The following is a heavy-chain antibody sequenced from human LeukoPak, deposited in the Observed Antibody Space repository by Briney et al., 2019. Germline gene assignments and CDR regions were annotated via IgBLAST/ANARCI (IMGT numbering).Heavy chain of an antibody. CDR3: ARGRIQLWFG. J-gene: IGHJ4*02. D-gene: IGHD5-18*01. Sequence: SETLSLTCAVYGGSFSGCYWSWIRQPPGKGLEWIGEINHSGSTNYNPSLKSRVTISVDTSKNQFSLKLSSVTAADTAVYYCARGRIQLWFGGGQGTLVTVSS. CDR2: INHSGST. CDR1: GGSFSGCY. V-gene: IGHV4-34*01.